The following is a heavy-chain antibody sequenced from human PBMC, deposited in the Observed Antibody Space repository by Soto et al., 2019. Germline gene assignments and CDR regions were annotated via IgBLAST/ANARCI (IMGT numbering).Heavy chain of an antibody. CDR3: ARGFDYGDYFDY. D-gene: IGHD4-17*01. CDR2: IYSVGST. J-gene: IGHJ4*02. CDR1: GFTVSSNY. Sequence: EVQLVESGGDLVQPGGSLRLSCAVSGFTVSSNYMSWVRQAPGKGLEWVSVIYSVGSTFYADSVKGRFTISRDNSKNTLYLQMNSLRAEDTAVYYCARGFDYGDYFDYWGQGTLVTVSS. V-gene: IGHV3-66*01.